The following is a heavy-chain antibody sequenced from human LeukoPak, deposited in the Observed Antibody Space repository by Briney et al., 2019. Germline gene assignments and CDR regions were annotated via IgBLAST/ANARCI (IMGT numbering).Heavy chain of an antibody. CDR2: IDNVGSST. J-gene: IGHJ4*02. CDR1: GFTFSSYW. Sequence: GGSLRLSCAASGFTFSSYWMHWVRHAPGEGLVWVSRIDNVGSSTNYADSVKGRFTISRDNAKNTVYLQMNSLRAEDTAMCYCATQDILDYWGQGTLITVSS. CDR3: ATQDILDY. V-gene: IGHV3-74*01.